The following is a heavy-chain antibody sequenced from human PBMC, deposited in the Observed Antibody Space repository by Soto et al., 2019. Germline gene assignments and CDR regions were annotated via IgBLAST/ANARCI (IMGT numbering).Heavy chain of an antibody. CDR2: ISAYNGNT. J-gene: IGHJ6*02. CDR1: GYTFTSYG. V-gene: IGHV1-18*01. CDR3: ARDLKFGLRFLEGGYYYYGMDV. D-gene: IGHD3-3*01. Sequence: QVQLVQSGAEVKKPGASVKVSCKASGYTFTSYGISWVRQAPGQGLEWMGWISAYNGNTNYAQKLQGRVTMTTDTSTSTAYMELRSLRSDDTAVYYCARDLKFGLRFLEGGYYYYGMDVWGQGTTVTVSS.